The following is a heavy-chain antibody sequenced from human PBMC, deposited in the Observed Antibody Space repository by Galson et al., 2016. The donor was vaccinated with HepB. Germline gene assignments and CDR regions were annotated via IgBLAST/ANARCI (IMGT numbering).Heavy chain of an antibody. CDR2: IGGSGAAT. Sequence: SLRLSCAASGFSFSDYTMNWVRQAPGEGLQWVSAIGGSGAATFYTDSVKGRFTISRDNSKNTLYLQMNSLRAEDTAVYYCARDIPFSSLDYWGQGILVTVSS. CDR3: ARDIPFSSLDY. D-gene: IGHD6-19*01. CDR1: GFSFSDYT. V-gene: IGHV3-23*01. J-gene: IGHJ4*02.